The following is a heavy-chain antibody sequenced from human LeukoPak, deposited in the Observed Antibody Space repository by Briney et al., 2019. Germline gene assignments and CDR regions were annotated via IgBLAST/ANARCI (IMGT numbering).Heavy chain of an antibody. J-gene: IGHJ3*02. CDR3: ARGGNWNEDEDAFDI. Sequence: GGSLRLSCAASGFTVSSNYMSWVRQAPGKGLEWVSVIYSGGSTYYADSVKGRFTISRDNSKNTLYLQMNSLRAEDTAVYYCARGGNWNEDEDAFDIWGQGTMVTVSS. CDR2: IYSGGST. D-gene: IGHD1-1*01. CDR1: GFTVSSNY. V-gene: IGHV3-53*05.